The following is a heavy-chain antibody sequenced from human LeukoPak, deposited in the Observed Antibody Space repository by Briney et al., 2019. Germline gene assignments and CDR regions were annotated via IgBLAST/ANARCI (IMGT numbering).Heavy chain of an antibody. CDR3: ARARNDYDSNGFSVLEY. CDR1: GFTFNLNG. V-gene: IGHV3-33*08. J-gene: IGHJ4*02. D-gene: IGHD3-22*01. CDR2: IWYDGSNI. Sequence: GGSLRLSCAASGFTFNLNGLHWVRQAPGKGLEWVAVIWYDGSNIYYADSVKGRFTISRDNSKSTLYLQMNSLRAEDTALYYCARARNDYDSNGFSVLEYWGQGTLVTVSS.